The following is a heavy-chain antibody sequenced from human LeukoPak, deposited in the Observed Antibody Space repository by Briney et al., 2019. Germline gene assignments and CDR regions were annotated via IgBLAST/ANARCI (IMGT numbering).Heavy chain of an antibody. D-gene: IGHD6-13*01. CDR3: ARDRGAAAGDY. Sequence: GGSLRLSCAASGFSFSDYGMHWVRQAPGKGLEWVAVISYDGTETYYADSVKGRFTISRDNSKNTLYLQMNSLRAEDTAVYYCARDRGAAAGDYWGQGTLVTVSS. J-gene: IGHJ4*02. CDR2: ISYDGTET. V-gene: IGHV3-30*03. CDR1: GFSFSDYG.